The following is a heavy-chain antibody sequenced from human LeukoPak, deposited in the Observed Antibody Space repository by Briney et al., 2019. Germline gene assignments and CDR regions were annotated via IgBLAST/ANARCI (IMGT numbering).Heavy chain of an antibody. CDR1: GGSFSGYY. CDR2: INHSGST. CDR3: ARFMSGCYSDY. J-gene: IGHJ4*02. Sequence: SETLSLTCAVYGGSFSGYYWSWIRQPPGKGLEWIGEINHSGSTNYNPSLKSRLTISVDTSKNQFSLKLSSVTAADTAVYYCARFMSGCYSDYWGQGALVTVSS. D-gene: IGHD6-19*01. V-gene: IGHV4-34*01.